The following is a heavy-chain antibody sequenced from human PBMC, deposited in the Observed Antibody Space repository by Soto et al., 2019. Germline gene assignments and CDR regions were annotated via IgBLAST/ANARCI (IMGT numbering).Heavy chain of an antibody. CDR1: GFTFSSYA. J-gene: IGHJ4*02. D-gene: IGHD1-26*01. CDR2: ISGSGGST. CDR3: AKAGGRMEHESSIDL. V-gene: IGHV3-23*01. Sequence: GGSLRLSCAASGFTFSSYAMTWVREAPGKGPEWVSGISGSGGSTYHADSVKGRFTISRDNYKNTLYLQMNRLRAEDTATYYCAKAGGRMEHESSIDLWGQGTMVTV.